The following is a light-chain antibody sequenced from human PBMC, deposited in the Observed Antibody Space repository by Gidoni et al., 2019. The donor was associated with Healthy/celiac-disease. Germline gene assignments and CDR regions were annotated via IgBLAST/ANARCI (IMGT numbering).Light chain of an antibody. CDR3: QQWT. CDR1: QSVSIRY. V-gene: IGKV3-20*01. CDR2: GAS. J-gene: IGKJ1*01. Sequence: EIVLTQSPGTLPSSPGERATLSCRASQSVSIRYLAWYQQKPGQAPRLIIYGASNRATGIPDRFSGSGSGTDFTLTISRLEPEDFAVYYCQQWTFGQGTKVEIK.